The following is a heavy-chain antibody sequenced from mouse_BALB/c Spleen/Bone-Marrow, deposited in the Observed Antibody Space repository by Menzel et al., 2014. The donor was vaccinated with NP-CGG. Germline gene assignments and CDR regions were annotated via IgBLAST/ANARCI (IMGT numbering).Heavy chain of an antibody. D-gene: IGHD2-4*01. CDR1: GYSFTNYW. J-gene: IGHJ3*01. V-gene: IGHV1-74*01. Sequence: QVQLKHSGAELVRPGASVKLSCKASGYSFTNYWMNWMKQRPGQGLEWIGMIHPSDSETRLNQKFKDKATLTVDKSSSTAYMQLSSPTSEDSAVYYCASDDYDGSWFAYWGQGTLVTVSA. CDR2: IHPSDSET. CDR3: ASDDYDGSWFAY.